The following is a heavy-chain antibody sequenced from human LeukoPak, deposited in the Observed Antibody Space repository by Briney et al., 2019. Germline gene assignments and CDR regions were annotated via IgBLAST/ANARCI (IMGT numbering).Heavy chain of an antibody. V-gene: IGHV3-7*01. CDR3: ARQIGRSTIFGVVIHPNYFDY. D-gene: IGHD3-3*01. J-gene: IGHJ4*02. Sequence: GGSLRLSCAASGITFSSYWMSWVRQAPGKGLEWVANIKQDESEEYYVDSVKGRFTISRDNAKNSLYLQMNSLRAEDTAVYYCARQIGRSTIFGVVIHPNYFDYWGQGTLVTVSS. CDR2: IKQDESEE. CDR1: GITFSSYW.